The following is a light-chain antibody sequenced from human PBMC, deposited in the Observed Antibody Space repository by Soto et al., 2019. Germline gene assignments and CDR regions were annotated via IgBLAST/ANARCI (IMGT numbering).Light chain of an antibody. CDR1: ERIYSAY. V-gene: IGKV3-20*01. Sequence: EVVLTQSPGTLSLSRGERATLSCRASERIYSAYLGWYQQKTGQAPRLLIYGTSSRATGIPDRFSGSGSGTGFTRTISMLEPEDFAVYYFQQYGNSPITFGQGTRLEIK. CDR2: GTS. CDR3: QQYGNSPIT. J-gene: IGKJ5*01.